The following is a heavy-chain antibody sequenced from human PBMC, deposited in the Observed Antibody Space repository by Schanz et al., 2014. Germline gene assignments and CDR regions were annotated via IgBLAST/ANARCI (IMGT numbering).Heavy chain of an antibody. CDR1: GFIFNDYY. V-gene: IGHV3-11*01. CDR3: ARENLNWEAFDI. CDR2: ISRDGTTS. J-gene: IGHJ3*02. D-gene: IGHD7-27*01. Sequence: VESGGVLVQPGRSLRLSCAASGFIFNDYYMNWIRQAPGKGLEWLSYISRDGTTSYYADSVKGRFTISRDNAKNSLYLEMTSLRGEDTAVYYCARENLNWEAFDIWGQGTVVTVSS.